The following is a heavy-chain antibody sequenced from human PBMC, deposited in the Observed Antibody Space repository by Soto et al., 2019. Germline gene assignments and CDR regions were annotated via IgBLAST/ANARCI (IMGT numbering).Heavy chain of an antibody. J-gene: IGHJ4*02. CDR3: ARYSPWELLPPSFDY. CDR2: ISYDGSNK. Sequence: QVQLVESGGGVVQPGRSLRLSCAASGFTFSSYAMHWVRQAPGKGLEWVAVISYDGSNKYYADSVKGRFTISRDNSKNTLYLQMNSRRAEDTAVYYCARYSPWELLPPSFDYWGQGTLVTVSS. V-gene: IGHV3-30-3*01. CDR1: GFTFSSYA. D-gene: IGHD1-26*01.